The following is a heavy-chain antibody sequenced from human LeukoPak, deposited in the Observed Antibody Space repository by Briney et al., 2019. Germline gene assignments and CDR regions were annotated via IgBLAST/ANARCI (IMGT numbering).Heavy chain of an antibody. CDR2: IKQDGSDK. D-gene: IGHD2-15*01. J-gene: IGHJ4*02. V-gene: IGHV3-7*01. CDR1: GFTFNSSW. CDR3: ARGPLHYCSGGACFLSD. Sequence: GGSLRLSCAASGFTFNSSWMNWGRQAPGKGLEWLASIKQDGSDKYYVDSVKGRFPISRDRARTSLLLQMNSLRAEDTAVYFCARGPLHYCSGGACFLSDWGQGTLVTVS.